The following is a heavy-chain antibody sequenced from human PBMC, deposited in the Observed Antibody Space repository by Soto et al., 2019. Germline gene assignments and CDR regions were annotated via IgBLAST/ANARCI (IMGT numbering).Heavy chain of an antibody. J-gene: IGHJ5*02. CDR2: INPSGGST. CDR1: GYTFTSYY. CDR3: AREGGGSGFLEWTNWFDP. D-gene: IGHD3-3*01. V-gene: IGHV1-46*01. Sequence: GASVKASCKSSGYTFTSYYMHWVRQAPEQGLEWMGIINPSGGSTSYAQKFQGRVTMTRDTSTSTVYMELSSLRSEDTAVYYCAREGGGSGFLEWTNWFDPWGQGTLVTVSS.